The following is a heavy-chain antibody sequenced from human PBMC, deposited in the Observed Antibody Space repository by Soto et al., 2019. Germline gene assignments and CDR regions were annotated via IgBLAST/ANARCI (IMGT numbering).Heavy chain of an antibody. CDR3: ARGARGLYYMDV. J-gene: IGHJ6*03. CDR1: GFTFNSYW. V-gene: IGHV3-74*01. Sequence: EVQLVESGGGLVQPGGSLRLSCAASGFTFNSYWMHWVRQAPGKGLVWVSGINGDGSSTNYADSVKGRFNVSRDNAKNTMYPQMKSLRGEDTAVYYWARGARGLYYMDVWGKGTTVAVSS. CDR2: INGDGSST.